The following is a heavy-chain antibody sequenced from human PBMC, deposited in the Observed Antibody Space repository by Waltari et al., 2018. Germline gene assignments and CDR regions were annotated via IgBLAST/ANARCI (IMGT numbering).Heavy chain of an antibody. CDR1: GGTFSSYA. J-gene: IGHJ4*02. D-gene: IGHD3-22*01. V-gene: IGHV1-69*01. CDR3: ATPSYYYDSSGYLLDY. CDR2: IIPIFGTA. Sequence: QVQLVQSGAEVKKPGSSVKVSCKASGGTFSSYAISWVRQAPGQGLEWMGGIIPIFGTANYAQKFQGRVTITADESTSTAYMELSSLRSEDTAVYYCATPSYYYDSSGYLLDYWGQGTLVIVSS.